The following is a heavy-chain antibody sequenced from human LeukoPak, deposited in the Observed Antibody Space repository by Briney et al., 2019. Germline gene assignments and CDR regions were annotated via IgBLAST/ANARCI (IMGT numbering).Heavy chain of an antibody. V-gene: IGHV3-15*01. Sequence: PGGYLRISCAAAGLALSNAWMSWVRQAPGKGLEWVGRIKSKTDGGTTDYAAPVKGRFTISRDDSKNTLYLQMNSLKTEDTAVYYCTTDRQQWLAHGGYWGQGTLVTVSS. J-gene: IGHJ4*02. CDR2: IKSKTDGGTT. CDR1: GLALSNAW. CDR3: TTDRQQWLAHGGY. D-gene: IGHD6-19*01.